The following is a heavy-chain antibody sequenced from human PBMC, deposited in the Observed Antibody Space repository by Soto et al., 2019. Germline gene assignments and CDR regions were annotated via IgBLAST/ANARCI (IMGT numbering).Heavy chain of an antibody. D-gene: IGHD5-12*01. CDR3: AADLGNRAYDGRDY. CDR1: GFTFSSYA. V-gene: IGHV3-30-3*01. J-gene: IGHJ4*02. CDR2: IIYDGSNK. Sequence: QVQLVESGGGVVQPGRSLRLSCAASGFTFSSYAMHWVRQAPGMGLEWEAVIIYDGSNKHYADSVQGGFTISRDNSKTTLFLQLNSRRAEDTAVYYWAADLGNRAYDGRDYWGQGTLVTFST.